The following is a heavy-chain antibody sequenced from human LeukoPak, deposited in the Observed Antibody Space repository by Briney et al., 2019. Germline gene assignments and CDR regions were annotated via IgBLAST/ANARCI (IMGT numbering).Heavy chain of an antibody. CDR3: ARSSSSAFDAFDI. D-gene: IGHD6-6*01. V-gene: IGHV5-51*01. CDR1: GYSFTSYW. J-gene: IGHJ3*02. CDR2: IYPGDSDT. Sequence: GESLQISCKGSGYSFTSYWIGWVRQMPGKGLEWMGIIYPGDSDTRYSPSFQGQVTISADKSISTAYLQWSSLKASDTAMYYCARSSSSAFDAFDIWGQGTMVTVSS.